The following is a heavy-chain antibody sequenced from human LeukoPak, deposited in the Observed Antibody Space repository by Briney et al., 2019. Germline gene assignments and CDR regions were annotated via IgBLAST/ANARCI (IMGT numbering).Heavy chain of an antibody. Sequence: PSETLSLTCSVSGDSISSGDYYWSRLRQHPGRGLEWIGNIFYSGSTFYNPSLKSRVTISVDTSKNQFSLKLSSVTAADTAVYYCARIPLHYDNSGHPTGGFDNWGQGTLVTVSS. CDR3: ARIPLHYDNSGHPTGGFDN. V-gene: IGHV4-31*03. J-gene: IGHJ4*02. CDR2: IFYSGST. CDR1: GDSISSGDYY. D-gene: IGHD3-22*01.